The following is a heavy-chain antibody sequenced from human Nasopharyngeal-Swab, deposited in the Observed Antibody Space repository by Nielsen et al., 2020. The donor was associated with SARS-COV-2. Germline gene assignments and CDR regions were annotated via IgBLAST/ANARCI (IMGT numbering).Heavy chain of an antibody. CDR2: IYYTGST. V-gene: IGHV4-31*02. Sequence: WVPPAPGEGLEWIGYIYYTGSTYCNPSLKSRVTISVDTSKNQFSLKLTSVTAADTAVYYCARYPSSSWSSYGMDVWGQGTTVTVSS. J-gene: IGHJ6*02. CDR3: ARYPSSSWSSYGMDV. D-gene: IGHD6-13*01.